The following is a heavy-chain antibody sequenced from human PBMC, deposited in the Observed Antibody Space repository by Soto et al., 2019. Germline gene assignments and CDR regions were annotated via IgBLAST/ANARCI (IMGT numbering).Heavy chain of an antibody. Sequence: QVKRVQSGAEVKKPGASVKVSCKASGYTFTTYGISWVRQAPGQGLEWMGWINGYNGNTNYAQKLQGRVTMTTDTSTSTAYMELRSLRSDDTAVYYCARDPVAGTYFDYWGQGTLVTVSS. CDR2: INGYNGNT. CDR1: GYTFTTYG. V-gene: IGHV1-18*01. D-gene: IGHD6-19*01. J-gene: IGHJ4*02. CDR3: ARDPVAGTYFDY.